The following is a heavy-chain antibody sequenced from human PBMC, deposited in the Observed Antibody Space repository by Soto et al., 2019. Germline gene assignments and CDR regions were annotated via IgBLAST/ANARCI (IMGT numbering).Heavy chain of an antibody. Sequence: GGSLRLSCTVCGFTFGDYAVGWFRQAPGQGKERAGFIRSKTYGGTTDYAASVKGRFTISGDDSKSIAYLQMNSLQTEDTAVYYCTRGLRGYSSGKVYFDSWGQGA. CDR3: TRGLRGYSSGKVYFDS. D-gene: IGHD5-18*01. J-gene: IGHJ4*02. CDR2: IRSKTYGGTT. CDR1: GFTFGDYA. V-gene: IGHV3-49*03.